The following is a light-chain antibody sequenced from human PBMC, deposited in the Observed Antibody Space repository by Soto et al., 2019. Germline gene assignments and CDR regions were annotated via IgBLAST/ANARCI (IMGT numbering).Light chain of an antibody. CDR2: GAS. CDR1: QSVSSS. V-gene: IGKV3-11*01. CDR3: QHRTNWEYT. Sequence: EIVLTQSPATLSLSPGERATLSCRASQSVSSSLAWYQQKPGQAPRLLIYGASKRAPGIPVRFSASGSGTDCTLTISSLEPEDCAVYSCQHRTNWEYTFGQGTKLEIK. J-gene: IGKJ2*01.